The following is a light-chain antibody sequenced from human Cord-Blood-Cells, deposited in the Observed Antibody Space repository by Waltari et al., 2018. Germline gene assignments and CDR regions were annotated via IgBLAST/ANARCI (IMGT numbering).Light chain of an antibody. Sequence: SALTQPAYVSGSPGQSIPIPCTGTSRDVGSYNLVSWYQHHPSKAPKLMLSEGRKRPSGVSNPFSGYKSGNTASLTSSGRKAEDEADYYCCSYAGYVFGTGPKVTVL. CDR1: SRDVGSYNL. J-gene: IGLJ1*01. CDR2: EGR. CDR3: CSYAGYV. V-gene: IGLV2-23*01.